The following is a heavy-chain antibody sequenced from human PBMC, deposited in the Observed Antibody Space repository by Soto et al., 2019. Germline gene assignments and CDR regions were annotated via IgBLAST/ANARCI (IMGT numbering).Heavy chain of an antibody. Sequence: QVQLVQSGAEVKKPGSSVKVSCKASGGTFSSYAISWVRQAPGQGLEWMGGIIPIFGAANYAQKFQGRVTITADESTSTAYMELSSLRSEDTAVYYCAKRGHTIFGVTNWFDPWGQGTLVTVSS. CDR3: AKRGHTIFGVTNWFDP. CDR2: IIPIFGAA. V-gene: IGHV1-69*12. D-gene: IGHD3-3*01. J-gene: IGHJ5*02. CDR1: GGTFSSYA.